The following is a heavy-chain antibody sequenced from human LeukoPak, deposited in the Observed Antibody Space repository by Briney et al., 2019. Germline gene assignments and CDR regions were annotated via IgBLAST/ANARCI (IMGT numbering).Heavy chain of an antibody. V-gene: IGHV3-48*04. J-gene: IGHJ5*02. CDR1: GFTFSSYN. CDR2: ISSSGSTI. D-gene: IGHD1-26*01. Sequence: GGSLRLSCAASGFTFSSYNMNWVRQAPGKGLEWVSYISSSGSTIYYADSVKGRFTISRDNAKNSLYLQMNSLRAEDTAVYYCARDRGGDSWFDPWGQGTLVTVSS. CDR3: ARDRGGDSWFDP.